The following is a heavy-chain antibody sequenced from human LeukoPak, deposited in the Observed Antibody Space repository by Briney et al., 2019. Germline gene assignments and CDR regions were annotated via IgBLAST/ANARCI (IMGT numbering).Heavy chain of an antibody. D-gene: IGHD3-10*01. V-gene: IGHV1-2*02. Sequence: ASVKVSCKASGYTFTDYYMHWVRQAPGQGLEWMGWMNPNSGGTNYAQRFQGRVTMTTDTSISTAYMELSSLRSDDTAIYYCARDQGAMVRGTRINDAFDIWGQGTMVTVSS. CDR3: ARDQGAMVRGTRINDAFDI. J-gene: IGHJ3*02. CDR1: GYTFTDYY. CDR2: MNPNSGGT.